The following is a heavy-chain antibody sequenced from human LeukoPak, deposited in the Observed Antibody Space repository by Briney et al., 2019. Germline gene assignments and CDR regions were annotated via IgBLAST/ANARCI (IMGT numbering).Heavy chain of an antibody. D-gene: IGHD3-22*01. CDR3: ARVGNYYDSSGRDAFDI. J-gene: IGHJ3*02. V-gene: IGHV1-2*02. CDR2: INPNSGGT. Sequence: ASEKVSCKASGYTFTGYYMHWVRQAPGQGLEWMGWINPNSGGTNYAQKFQGRVTMTRDTSNNTAYMELSRLRSDDTAVYYCARVGNYYDSSGRDAFDIWGQGTMVTVSS. CDR1: GYTFTGYY.